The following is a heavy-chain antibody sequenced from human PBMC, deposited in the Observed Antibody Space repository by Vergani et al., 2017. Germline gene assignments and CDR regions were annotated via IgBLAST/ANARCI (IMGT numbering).Heavy chain of an antibody. CDR3: ARDINKGVVVVNGNLPQDYYYYYGMDV. CDR2: IIPIFGTA. V-gene: IGHV1-69*01. J-gene: IGHJ6*02. Sequence: QVQVVQSGAEVKKPGSSVKVSCKASGGTFSSYAISWVRQAPGQGLEWMGGIIPIFGTANYAQKFQGRVTITADESTSTAYMELSSLRSEDTAVYYCARDINKGVVVVNGNLPQDYYYYYGMDVWGQGTTVTVSS. CDR1: GGTFSSYA. D-gene: IGHD3-22*01.